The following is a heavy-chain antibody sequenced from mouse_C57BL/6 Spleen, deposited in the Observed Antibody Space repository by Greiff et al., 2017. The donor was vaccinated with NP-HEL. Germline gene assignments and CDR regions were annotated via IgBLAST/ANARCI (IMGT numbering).Heavy chain of an antibody. CDR3: VRGGGSSPFAY. D-gene: IGHD1-1*01. J-gene: IGHJ3*01. CDR2: IRSKSNNYAT. CDR1: GFSFNTYA. V-gene: IGHV10-1*01. Sequence: EVQLVESGGGLVQPKGSLKLSCAASGFSFNTYAMNWVRQAPGKGLEWVARIRSKSNNYATYYADSVKDRFTISRDDSESMLYLQMNNLKTEDTAMYYCVRGGGSSPFAYWGQGTLVTVSA.